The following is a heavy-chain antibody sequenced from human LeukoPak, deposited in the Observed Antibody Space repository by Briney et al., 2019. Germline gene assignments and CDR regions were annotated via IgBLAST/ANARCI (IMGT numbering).Heavy chain of an antibody. CDR3: ARDELGYCTNGVCYSDKFDY. J-gene: IGHJ4*02. V-gene: IGHV1-18*01. Sequence: ASVKVSCKAPGYTFTSYGISWVRQAPGQGLEWMGWISAYNGNTNYAQKLQGRVTMTTDTSTSTAYMELRSLRSDDTAVYYCARDELGYCTNGVCYSDKFDYWGQGTLVTVSS. CDR1: GYTFTSYG. CDR2: ISAYNGNT. D-gene: IGHD2-8*01.